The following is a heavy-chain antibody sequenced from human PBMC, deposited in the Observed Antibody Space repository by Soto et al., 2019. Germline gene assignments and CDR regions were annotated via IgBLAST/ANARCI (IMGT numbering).Heavy chain of an antibody. V-gene: IGHV1-46*01. J-gene: IGHJ5*02. CDR2: INPSGGST. CDR3: ARDLRVTFGGVIVPT. CDR1: GYTFTSYY. D-gene: IGHD3-16*02. Sequence: ASVKVSCKASGYTFTSYYMHWVRQAPGQGLEWMGIINPSGGSTSYAQKFQGRVTMTRDTSTSTVYMELSSLRSEDTAVYYCARDLRVTFGGVIVPTWGQGTLVTVSS.